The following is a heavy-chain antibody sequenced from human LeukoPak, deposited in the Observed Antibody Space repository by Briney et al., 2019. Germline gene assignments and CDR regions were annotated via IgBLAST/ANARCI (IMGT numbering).Heavy chain of an antibody. Sequence: GASVKVSCKASVYTFIAYYMHWVRQAPGQGLEWMGWINPNSGGTNYAQKFQGRVTMTRDTSISTVYMELSRLRSDDTAVYYCARDSCSSTSCLSIDDYWGQGTLVTVSS. CDR3: ARDSCSSTSCLSIDDY. J-gene: IGHJ4*02. D-gene: IGHD2-2*01. V-gene: IGHV1-2*02. CDR2: INPNSGGT. CDR1: VYTFIAYY.